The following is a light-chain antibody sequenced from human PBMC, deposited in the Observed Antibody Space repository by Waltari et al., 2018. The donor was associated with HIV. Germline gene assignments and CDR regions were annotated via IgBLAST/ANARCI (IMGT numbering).Light chain of an antibody. CDR3: QSYDSTNHVV. CDR2: EDN. J-gene: IGLJ2*01. V-gene: IGLV6-57*02. CDR1: SGRIRTIK. Sequence: NFMLTQPHSVSESPGKTLTISSTVSSGRIRTIKVPWYHQRPGSAPTTVIYEDNRRPSGVPDRFSGSIDSSSNSASLTISGLKTEDEADYYCQSYDSTNHVVFGGGTKLTVL.